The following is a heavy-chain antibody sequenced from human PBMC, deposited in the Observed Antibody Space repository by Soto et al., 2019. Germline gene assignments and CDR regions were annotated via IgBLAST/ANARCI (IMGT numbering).Heavy chain of an antibody. Sequence: TGGSLRLSCAASGFTFSSYGMHWVRQAPGKGLEWVAGISYDGSNKYYADSVKGRFTISRDNSKNTLYLQMNSLRAEDTAVYYCAKDRYSGSIYYYDSSGYYHPLYYYYGMDVWGQGTTVTVSS. CDR1: GFTFSSYG. CDR3: AKDRYSGSIYYYDSSGYYHPLYYYYGMDV. CDR2: ISYDGSNK. D-gene: IGHD3-22*01. V-gene: IGHV3-30*18. J-gene: IGHJ6*02.